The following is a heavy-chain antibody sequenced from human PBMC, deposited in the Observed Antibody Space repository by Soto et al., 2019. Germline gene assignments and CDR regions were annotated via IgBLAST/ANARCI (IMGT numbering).Heavy chain of an antibody. Sequence: SETLSLTCAVSGGSISSGGYSWIWIRQPPGKGLEWIGYIYHSGSTYYNPSLKSRVTISVDRSKNQFSLKLSSVTAADTAVYYCASSHAGAHITAAVHWGQGTLVTVYS. CDR2: IYHSGST. CDR1: GGSISSGGYS. CDR3: ASSHAGAHITAAVH. D-gene: IGHD6-13*01. J-gene: IGHJ4*02. V-gene: IGHV4-30-2*01.